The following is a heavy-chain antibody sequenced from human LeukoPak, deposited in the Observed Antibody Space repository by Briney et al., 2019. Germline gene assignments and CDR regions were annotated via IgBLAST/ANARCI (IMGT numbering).Heavy chain of an antibody. D-gene: IGHD3-3*01. CDR1: GGTFSSYA. CDR3: AISRARFLEWLLRGGDAFDI. V-gene: IGHV1-69*05. J-gene: IGHJ3*02. Sequence: ASVKVSCKASGGTFSSYAISWLRQAPGQGLELMGRIIPIFGTANYAQKFQGRVTITTDESTSTAYMELSSLRSEDTAVYYCAISRARFLEWLLRGGDAFDIWGQGTMVTVSS. CDR2: IIPIFGTA.